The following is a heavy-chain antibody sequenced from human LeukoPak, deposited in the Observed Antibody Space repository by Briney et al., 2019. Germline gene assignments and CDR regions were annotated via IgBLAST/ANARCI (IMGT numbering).Heavy chain of an antibody. V-gene: IGHV4-38-2*02. Sequence: SETLSLTCTVSGYSISSGYYWGWIRPPPGKGREGIGRIYDSGSTYYNPSLKRRVTISGDTSKNHVSLKMSSVTAADTAVYYCARRLGYCSSTSCYGYYFDYWGQGTLVTVSS. D-gene: IGHD2-2*01. CDR1: GYSISSGYY. J-gene: IGHJ4*02. CDR2: IYDSGST. CDR3: ARRLGYCSSTSCYGYYFDY.